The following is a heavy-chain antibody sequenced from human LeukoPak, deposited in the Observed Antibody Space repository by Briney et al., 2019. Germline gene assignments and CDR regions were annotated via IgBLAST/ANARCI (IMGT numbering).Heavy chain of an antibody. V-gene: IGHV1-69*01. CDR2: IIPIFGTA. J-gene: IGHJ4*02. D-gene: IGHD2-15*01. CDR3: ARARGYCSGGSCYDY. CDR1: GGTFISYA. Sequence: SVKVSCKASGGTFISYAISWVRQAPGQGLEWMGGIIPIFGTANYAQKFQGRVTITADESTSTAYMELSSLRSEDTAVYYCARARGYCSGGSCYDYWGQGTLVTVSS.